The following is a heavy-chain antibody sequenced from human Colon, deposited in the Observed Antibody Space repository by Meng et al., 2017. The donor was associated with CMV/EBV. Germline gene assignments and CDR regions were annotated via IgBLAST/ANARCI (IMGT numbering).Heavy chain of an antibody. J-gene: IGHJ4*02. CDR1: GGSFNAYY. V-gene: IGHV4-34*01. D-gene: IGHD3-3*01. CDR3: ARGRNGWLLPLDS. Sequence: QVHSQPWGQGLWKPSETPSLTCPTSGGSFNAYYLTWIRQSPGKGLEWIGELNHSGSTNYNPSLKSRVTISIDTSKRHFSLRLTSVTAADTAVYYCARGRNGWLLPLDSWGQGTLVTVSS. CDR2: LNHSGST.